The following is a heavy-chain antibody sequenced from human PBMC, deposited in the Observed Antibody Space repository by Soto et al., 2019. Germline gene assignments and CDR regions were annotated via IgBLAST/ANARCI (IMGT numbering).Heavy chain of an antibody. D-gene: IGHD1-1*01. CDR2: IYHSGGT. Sequence: QLQLQESGSRLVRPSQTLSLTCAVSGGSISSGGYSWNWIRQPPGKGLEWIGYIYHSGGTLYNPSLTNRVSISVDKSKNQFSLKLTSVTAADTAVYYCARDQLEGNWFDPWVQGVLVNVSS. CDR1: GGSISSGGYS. CDR3: ARDQLEGNWFDP. J-gene: IGHJ5*02. V-gene: IGHV4-30-2*01.